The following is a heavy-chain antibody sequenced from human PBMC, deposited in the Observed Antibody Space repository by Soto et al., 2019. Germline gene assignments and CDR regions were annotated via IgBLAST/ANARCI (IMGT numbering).Heavy chain of an antibody. CDR3: ARDRAVAGRGIILPSYGMDV. V-gene: IGHV3-33*01. J-gene: IGHJ6*02. D-gene: IGHD6-19*01. CDR2: IWYDGSNK. Sequence: QVQLVESGGGVVQPGRSLRLSCAASGFTFSSYGMHWVRQAPGKGLEWVAVIWYDGSNKYYADSVKGRFTISRDNSKNTLYLQMNSLRAEDTAVYYCARDRAVAGRGIILPSYGMDVWGQGTTVTVSS. CDR1: GFTFSSYG.